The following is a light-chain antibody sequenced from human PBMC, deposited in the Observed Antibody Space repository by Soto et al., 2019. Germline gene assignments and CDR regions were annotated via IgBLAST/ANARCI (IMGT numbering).Light chain of an antibody. CDR2: GAS. J-gene: IGKJ2*01. CDR1: QSVGSNY. Sequence: EIVLTQSPGTLSLSPGERATLSCRASQSVGSNYLAWYQQKPGQAPRLLIYGASSRASGIPDRFSGSGSGRDFALTISSLEPEDFAVYYCQQYGSSPPYTFGQGTKLEIK. CDR3: QQYGSSPPYT. V-gene: IGKV3-20*01.